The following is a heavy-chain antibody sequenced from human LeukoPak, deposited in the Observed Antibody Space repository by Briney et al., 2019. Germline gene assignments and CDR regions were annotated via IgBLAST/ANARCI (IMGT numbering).Heavy chain of an antibody. J-gene: IGHJ3*02. CDR3: ATGFYGSGPDAFDI. D-gene: IGHD3-10*01. CDR1: GYTLTELS. V-gene: IGHV1-24*01. Sequence: ASVKVSCKVSGYTLTELSMHWVRQAPGKGLEWMGGFDPEDGKTIYAQKFQGRVTMTEDTSTDTAYMELSSLRSEDTAVYYCATGFYGSGPDAFDIWGQGTMVTVSS. CDR2: FDPEDGKT.